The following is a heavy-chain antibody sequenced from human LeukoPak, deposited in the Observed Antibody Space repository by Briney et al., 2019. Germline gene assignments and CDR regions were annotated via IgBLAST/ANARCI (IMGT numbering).Heavy chain of an antibody. CDR3: AKDGYGSGNYYMDV. J-gene: IGHJ6*03. V-gene: IGHV3-43D*03. D-gene: IGHD3-10*01. CDR2: ISWDGGST. Sequence: GGSLRLSCAASGFTFDDYAMHWVRQAPGKGLEWVSLISWDGGSTYYVDSVKGRFTISRDNSKNSLYLQMNSLRAEDTALYYCAKDGYGSGNYYMDVWGKGTTITVSS. CDR1: GFTFDDYA.